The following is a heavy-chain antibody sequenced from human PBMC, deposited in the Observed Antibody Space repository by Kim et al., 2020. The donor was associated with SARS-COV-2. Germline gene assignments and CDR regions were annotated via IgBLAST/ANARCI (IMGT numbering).Heavy chain of an antibody. D-gene: IGHD3-16*01. J-gene: IGHJ4*02. Sequence: DGETTHYAAPVKGRFTISRDGSKNTLYVQMNSLKTEDTALYYCTTDGGKYWGQGTLVTVSS. CDR2: DGETT. V-gene: IGHV3-15*01. CDR3: TTDGGKY.